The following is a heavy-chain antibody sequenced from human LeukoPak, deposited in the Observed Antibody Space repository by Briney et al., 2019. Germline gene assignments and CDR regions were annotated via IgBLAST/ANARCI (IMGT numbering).Heavy chain of an antibody. J-gene: IGHJ4*02. Sequence: PGRSLRLSCAASGFTFHDHGMDWVRQAPGKGLECVAVIAADGGVKHYADFVKGRFTLSRDNSKNTLFLQMNSLSVEDTAVYYCAREATWGQWYFDLWGQGAPVTVSS. CDR1: GFTFHDHG. CDR2: IAADGGVK. V-gene: IGHV3-30*03. CDR3: AREATWGQWYFDL. D-gene: IGHD6-19*01.